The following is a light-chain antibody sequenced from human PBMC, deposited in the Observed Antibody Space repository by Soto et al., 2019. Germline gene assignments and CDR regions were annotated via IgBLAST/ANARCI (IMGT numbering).Light chain of an antibody. V-gene: IGLV2-14*01. CDR3: SSYTSSSTLG. CDR1: SSDVAGYNY. J-gene: IGLJ1*01. Sequence: QSVLTPPASVPASPGQTITISCTGTSSDVAGYNYVSWYQQHPGKPPKLMIYAVSNRPSGFSNRFSCSKSGNTASLTISGLQAEDEADYYCSSYTSSSTLGFGIGNKVTVL. CDR2: AVS.